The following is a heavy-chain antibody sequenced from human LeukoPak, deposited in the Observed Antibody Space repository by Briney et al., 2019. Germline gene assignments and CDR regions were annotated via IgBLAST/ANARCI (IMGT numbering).Heavy chain of an antibody. V-gene: IGHV1-18*01. CDR3: AKKGAVVAAPFDS. J-gene: IGHJ4*02. Sequence: ASVKVSCKASGYTFTTYGFSWVRQAPGQGLEWMGWIDTYNGNTNYAQRFQGRVTVTTDTSTSTAYMELRSLRSDDTAVYYCAKKGAVVAAPFDSWGQGSLVTVSS. CDR2: IDTYNGNT. CDR1: GYTFTTYG. D-gene: IGHD2-15*01.